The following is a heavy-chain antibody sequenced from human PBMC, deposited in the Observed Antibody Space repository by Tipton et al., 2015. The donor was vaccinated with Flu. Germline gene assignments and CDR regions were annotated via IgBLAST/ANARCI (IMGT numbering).Heavy chain of an antibody. D-gene: IGHD3-16*01. Sequence: LSLTCAVYGESFSDYYWSWIRQPPGKGLEWVAHINQDGSEESYVESVKGRFTISRDNARNSLYLQMNSLRAEDTAVYHCARFAGGPWGQGTLVTVSS. V-gene: IGHV3-7*01. CDR3: ARFAGGP. CDR2: INQDGSEE. CDR1: GESFSDYY. J-gene: IGHJ5*02.